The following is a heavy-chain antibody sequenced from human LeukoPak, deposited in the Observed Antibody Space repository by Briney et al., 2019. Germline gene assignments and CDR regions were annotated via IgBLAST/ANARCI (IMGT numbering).Heavy chain of an antibody. V-gene: IGHV1-69*13. Sequence: SVEVSCKASGGTFSSYAISWVRQAPGQGLEWMGGIIPIFGTANYAQKFQGRVTITADESTSTAYMELSSLRSEDTAVYYCARGASSSWYVFGAFDIWGQGTMVTVSS. J-gene: IGHJ3*02. CDR2: IIPIFGTA. CDR1: GGTFSSYA. CDR3: ARGASSSWYVFGAFDI. D-gene: IGHD6-13*01.